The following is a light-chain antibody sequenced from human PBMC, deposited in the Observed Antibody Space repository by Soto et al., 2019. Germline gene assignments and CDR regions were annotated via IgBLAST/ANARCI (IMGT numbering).Light chain of an antibody. V-gene: IGLV2-14*01. CDR3: NSYTTTSTVV. J-gene: IGLJ3*02. Sequence: QSALTQPASVSGSPGQSITISCTGTSSDVGGYNYVSWYQQHPGKAPKLMIYDVSNRPSGVSNRFSASKSGNTASLTISRLQAEDEADYYCNSYTTTSTVVFGGGTKLTVL. CDR2: DVS. CDR1: SSDVGGYNY.